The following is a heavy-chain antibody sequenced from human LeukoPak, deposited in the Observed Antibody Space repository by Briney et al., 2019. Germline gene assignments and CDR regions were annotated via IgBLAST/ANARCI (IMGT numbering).Heavy chain of an antibody. CDR3: AKDKGSSSSPYDAFDI. Sequence: HTGGSLRLSCAASGFTFSSHGMHWVRQAPGKGLEWVAVISFDGSHKYYADSVKGRFTISRDNSKNTLYLQMNSLRAEDTAVYYCAKDKGSSSSPYDAFDIWGQGTMVTVSS. D-gene: IGHD6-6*01. V-gene: IGHV3-30*18. CDR1: GFTFSSHG. J-gene: IGHJ3*02. CDR2: ISFDGSHK.